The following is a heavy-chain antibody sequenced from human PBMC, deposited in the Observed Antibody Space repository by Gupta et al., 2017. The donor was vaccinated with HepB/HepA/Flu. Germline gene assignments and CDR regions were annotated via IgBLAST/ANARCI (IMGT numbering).Heavy chain of an antibody. V-gene: IGHV3-11*04. CDR2: ISSTGKTI. CDR3: ARGATSLGVDF. CDR1: GLDFNDFY. D-gene: IGHD3-16*01. Sequence: QELLVESGGGLVKPGGSLRLSCTASGLDFNDFYMSWIRLTPGKGLEWVSYISSTGKTIYYADSVKGRFSISRDNAKNSLFLQMDRLRPEDTATYYCARGATSLGVDFWGRGTLVTVSS. J-gene: IGHJ4*02.